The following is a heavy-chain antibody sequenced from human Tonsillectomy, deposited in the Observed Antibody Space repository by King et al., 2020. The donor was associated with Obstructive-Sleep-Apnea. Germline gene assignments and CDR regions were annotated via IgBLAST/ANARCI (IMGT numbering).Heavy chain of an antibody. J-gene: IGHJ6*02. V-gene: IGHV4-30-4*07. Sequence: QLQESGPGLVKPSQTLSLTCAVSGGSISSGGYSWSWIRQPPGKGLEWIGYIYYSGSTYYNPSLKSRVTISVDTSKNPFSLKLSSVTAADTAVYYCASSSETNYYYNYGMDVWGQGTTVTVSS. CDR2: IYYSGST. CDR3: ASSSETNYYYNYGMDV. D-gene: IGHD6-6*01. CDR1: GGSISSGGYS.